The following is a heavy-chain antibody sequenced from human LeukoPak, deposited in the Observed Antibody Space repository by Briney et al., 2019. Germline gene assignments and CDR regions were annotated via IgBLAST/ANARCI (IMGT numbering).Heavy chain of an antibody. V-gene: IGHV4-34*01. Sequence: SGTLSLTCAVYGGSFSGYYWSWIRQPPGKGLEWIGEINHSGSTNYNPSLKSRITISVDTSKNQFSLKLSSVTAADTAVYYCARAPTGGLDYWGQGTLVTVSS. J-gene: IGHJ4*02. CDR1: GGSFSGYY. CDR2: INHSGST. D-gene: IGHD1-14*01. CDR3: ARAPTGGLDY.